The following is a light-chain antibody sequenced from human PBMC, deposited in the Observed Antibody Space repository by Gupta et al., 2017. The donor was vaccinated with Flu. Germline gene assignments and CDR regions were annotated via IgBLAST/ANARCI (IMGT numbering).Light chain of an antibody. J-gene: IGKJ4*01. Sequence: EIVLTQSPATLSFSPGERATLPRRASQSASSYFAWYQQTPGQAPRLLIYDISKRAAGITGRFSGSGSGTDFTLTSSGREDEDFAVYYWQQGYHWSTFGGGTKVEIK. CDR3: QQGYHWST. CDR2: DIS. V-gene: IGKV3-11*01. CDR1: QSASSY.